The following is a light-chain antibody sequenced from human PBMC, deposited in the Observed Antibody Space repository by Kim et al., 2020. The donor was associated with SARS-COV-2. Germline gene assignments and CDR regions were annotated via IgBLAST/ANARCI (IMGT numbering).Light chain of an antibody. V-gene: IGKV1-5*03. J-gene: IGKJ2*01. CDR2: LAS. CDR1: ESIGTW. Sequence: SASLGDRVPITCRASESIGTWLAWYQQKPGRAPRLLIYLASTLENGVPSRFSGTGSGTEFSLSIASLQPDDFATYYCQHYSRFPYTFGQGTKLEI. CDR3: QHYSRFPYT.